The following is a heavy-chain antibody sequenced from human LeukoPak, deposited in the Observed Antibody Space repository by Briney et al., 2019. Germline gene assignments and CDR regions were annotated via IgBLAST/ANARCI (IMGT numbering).Heavy chain of an antibody. J-gene: IGHJ4*02. CDR2: IYSGGST. CDR1: GFTVSSNY. V-gene: IGHV3-66*01. CDR3: ARDQDGDFDY. D-gene: IGHD4-17*01. Sequence: GGSLRLSCAASGFTVSSNYMSWVRQAPGKGLEWVSVIYSGGSTYYADSVKSRFTISRDNSKNTLYLQMNSLRAENTAVYYCARDQDGDFDYWGKGTLVTVSS.